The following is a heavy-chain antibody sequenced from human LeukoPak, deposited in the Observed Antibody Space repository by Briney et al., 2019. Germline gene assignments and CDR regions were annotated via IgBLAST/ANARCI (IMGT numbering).Heavy chain of an antibody. CDR1: GYTFTSYD. CDR3: ARGGGSYNY. V-gene: IGHV1-8*03. J-gene: IGHJ4*02. Sequence: GAAVKVSCKTSGYTFTSYDIKWVRQATGQGVEWMGWMNPNSGNTGYAQKFQGRVTITRNTSISTAYMELSSLRSEDTAVYYCARGGGSYNYWGQGTLVTVSS. CDR2: MNPNSGNT. D-gene: IGHD1-26*01.